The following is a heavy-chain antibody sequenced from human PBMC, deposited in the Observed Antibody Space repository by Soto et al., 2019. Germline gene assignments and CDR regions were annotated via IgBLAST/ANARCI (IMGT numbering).Heavy chain of an antibody. D-gene: IGHD3-10*01. CDR3: ARKGTLNYGSGSYSRYYYYGMDV. Sequence: SVKVSCKASGGTFSSYAISWVRQAPGQGLEWMGGIIPIFGTANYAQKFQGRVTITADESTSTAYMELSSLRSEDTAVYYCARKGTLNYGSGSYSRYYYYGMDVWGQGTTVTVSS. CDR2: IIPIFGTA. CDR1: GGTFSSYA. V-gene: IGHV1-69*13. J-gene: IGHJ6*02.